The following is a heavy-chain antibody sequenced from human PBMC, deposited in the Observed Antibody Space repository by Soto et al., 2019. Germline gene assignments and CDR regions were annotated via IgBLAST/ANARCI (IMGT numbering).Heavy chain of an antibody. CDR3: ARGGGYSYGTNDAFDI. Sequence: GGSLRLSCAASGFTFSNYNMNWVRQAPGKGLEWVSYISRSSSSIYYADSVKGRFTISRDNAKNSLYLQMSSLRDEDTALYYCARGGGYSYGTNDAFDIWGQGTMVTVSS. D-gene: IGHD5-18*01. J-gene: IGHJ3*02. CDR2: ISRSSSSI. CDR1: GFTFSNYN. V-gene: IGHV3-48*02.